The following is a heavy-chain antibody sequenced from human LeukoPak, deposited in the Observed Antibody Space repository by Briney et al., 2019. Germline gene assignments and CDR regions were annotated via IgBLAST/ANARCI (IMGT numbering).Heavy chain of an antibody. CDR2: INSDGSDT. V-gene: IGHV3-74*01. D-gene: IGHD5-12*01. CDR1: GFTFSTYW. Sequence: GGSLRLSCAASGFTFSTYWMHWVRQAPGKGLVWVSRINSDGSDTSYADSVKGRFTLSRDNAKNTLYLQMNSLRGEDTAVYYCARGVAILDYYFDYWGQGTPVTVSS. CDR3: ARGVAILDYYFDY. J-gene: IGHJ4*02.